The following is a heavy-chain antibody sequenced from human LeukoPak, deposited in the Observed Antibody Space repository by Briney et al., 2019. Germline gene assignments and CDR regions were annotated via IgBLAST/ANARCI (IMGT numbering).Heavy chain of an antibody. CDR1: GFTFTSSA. Sequence: GASVKVSCKASGFTFTSSAVQWVRQARGQRLEWIGWIVVGSGNTNYAQKFRERVTITRDMSTSTAYMELSSLRSEDTAVYYCAATPGVVVPAAMWFYYYGMDVWGKGTTATVSS. V-gene: IGHV1-58*01. D-gene: IGHD2-2*01. CDR3: AATPGVVVPAAMWFYYYGMDV. CDR2: IVVGSGNT. J-gene: IGHJ6*04.